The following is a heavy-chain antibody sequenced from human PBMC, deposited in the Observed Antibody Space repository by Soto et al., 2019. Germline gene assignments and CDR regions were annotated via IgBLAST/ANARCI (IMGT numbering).Heavy chain of an antibody. CDR2: IYYSGST. CDR1: GGSISSGDYY. CDR3: AREGVLVPAANSRGPQLTLGYYYYGMDV. J-gene: IGHJ6*02. V-gene: IGHV4-30-4*01. D-gene: IGHD2-2*01. Sequence: PSETLSLTCTVSGGSISSGDYYWSWIRQPPGKGLEWIGYIYYSGSTYYNPSLKSRVTISVDTSKNQFSLKLSSVTAADTAVYYCAREGVLVPAANSRGPQLTLGYYYYGMDVWGQGTTVTVSS.